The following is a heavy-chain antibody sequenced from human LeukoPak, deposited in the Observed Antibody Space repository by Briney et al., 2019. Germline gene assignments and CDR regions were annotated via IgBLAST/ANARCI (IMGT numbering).Heavy chain of an antibody. CDR2: ISSSSSTI. V-gene: IGHV3-48*01. CDR1: GFTFSSYS. D-gene: IGHD3-16*01. CDR3: AKEPTSKGLHPQYNWFDP. J-gene: IGHJ5*02. Sequence: PGGSLRLSCAASGFTFSSYSMNWVRQAPGKGLEWVSYISSSSSTIYYADSVKGRFTISRDNAKNSLYLQMNSLRAEDTAVYYCAKEPTSKGLHPQYNWFDPWGQGTLVTVSS.